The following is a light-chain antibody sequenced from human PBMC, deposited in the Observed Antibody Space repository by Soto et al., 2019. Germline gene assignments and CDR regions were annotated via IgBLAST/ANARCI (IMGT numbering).Light chain of an antibody. CDR3: QESYRTPRT. V-gene: IGKV1-39*01. CDR1: QTINAY. Sequence: DIQMTQSPSSLSASVGDRVTITCRASQTINAYLNWYQQKPGKAPKLLIYAASSLQSGVPSRFSGSGSGKDFTLTISSLQTEDFATYYCQESYRTPRTFGQGTRLEI. J-gene: IGKJ2*01. CDR2: AAS.